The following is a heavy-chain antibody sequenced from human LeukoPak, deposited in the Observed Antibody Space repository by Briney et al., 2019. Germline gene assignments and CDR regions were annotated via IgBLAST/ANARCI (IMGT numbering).Heavy chain of an antibody. CDR3: ARDSSGWLGVFDY. CDR1: GFTFSSYS. J-gene: IGHJ4*02. V-gene: IGHV3-21*01. CDR2: ISSSSSYI. D-gene: IGHD6-19*01. Sequence: PGGSLRLSCAASGFTFSSYSMNWVRQAPGKGLEWVSSISSSSSYIYYADSVKGRFTISRDNAKNSLYLQMNSLRAEDTAVYYCARDSSGWLGVFDYWGQGTLVTVSS.